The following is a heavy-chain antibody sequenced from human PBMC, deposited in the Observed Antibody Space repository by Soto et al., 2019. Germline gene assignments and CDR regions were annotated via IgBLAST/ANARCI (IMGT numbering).Heavy chain of an antibody. CDR1: GGSTSSSSYS. CDR3: ARHNYGSGSTYFDY. V-gene: IGHV4-61*05. Sequence: SETLSLTCIVSGGSTSSSSYSWAWIRQPPGKGLEWIGYIYYSGSTNYNPSLKSRVTISVDTSKNQFSLKLNSMTAADTAVYYCARHNYGSGSTYFDYWGQGTLVTVSS. D-gene: IGHD3-10*01. CDR2: IYYSGST. J-gene: IGHJ4*02.